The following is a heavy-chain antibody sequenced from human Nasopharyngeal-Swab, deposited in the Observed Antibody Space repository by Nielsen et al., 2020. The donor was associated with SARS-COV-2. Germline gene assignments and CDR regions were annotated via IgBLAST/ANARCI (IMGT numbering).Heavy chain of an antibody. Sequence: LKVSCAASGFTCDDYAMYWVRQGPGKGLELVSGISWNSGTIGYADSVKGRFTISRDNAKNSLYLQVNSLKPEDKALYYCARDVTQHYDFLTPFDYWGQGTLVTVSS. CDR2: ISWNSGTI. J-gene: IGHJ4*02. CDR3: ARDVTQHYDFLTPFDY. V-gene: IGHV3-9*01. CDR1: GFTCDDYA. D-gene: IGHD3-9*01.